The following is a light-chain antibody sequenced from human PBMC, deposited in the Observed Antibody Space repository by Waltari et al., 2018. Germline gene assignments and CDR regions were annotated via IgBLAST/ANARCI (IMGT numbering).Light chain of an antibody. J-gene: IGKJ2*01. V-gene: IGKV1-33*01. Sequence: DIQMTQSPSSLSASVGDRFTITCQASQDISNYLNWYQQKPGKAHKLLIYDASNLETGVPSRFSGSGSGTDFTFTISSLQPEDIATYYCQQYDNLPYTFGQGTKLEIK. CDR1: QDISNY. CDR3: QQYDNLPYT. CDR2: DAS.